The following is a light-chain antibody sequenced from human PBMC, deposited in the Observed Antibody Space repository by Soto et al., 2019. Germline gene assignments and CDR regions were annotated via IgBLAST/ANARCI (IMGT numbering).Light chain of an antibody. CDR2: EVS. CDR3: SSYTSGRDVYV. J-gene: IGLJ1*01. CDR1: SSDVGGYNY. V-gene: IGLV2-14*01. Sequence: QSVLTQPASVSGSPGQSITISCTGTSSDVGGYNYVSWYQQHPGKAPKLIIFEVSDRPSGVSTRFSGSKSGDTASLTISGLQADDEADYYCSSYTSGRDVYVFGGGTKVTVL.